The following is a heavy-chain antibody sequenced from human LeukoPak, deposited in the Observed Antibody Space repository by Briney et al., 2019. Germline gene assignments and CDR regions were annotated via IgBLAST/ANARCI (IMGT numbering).Heavy chain of an antibody. J-gene: IGHJ4*02. CDR3: ARGSGNPNFDY. D-gene: IGHD3-10*01. Sequence: SETLSLTCTVSGGSISSYYWSWIRQPPGKGLEWIGYIYYSGSTNYNPFLKSRVTISVDTSKNQFSLKLSSVTAADTAVYYCARGSGNPNFDYWGQGTLVTVSS. CDR1: GGSISSYY. V-gene: IGHV4-59*01. CDR2: IYYSGST.